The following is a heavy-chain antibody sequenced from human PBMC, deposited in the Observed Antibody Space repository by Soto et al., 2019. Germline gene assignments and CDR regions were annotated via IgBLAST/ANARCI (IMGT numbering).Heavy chain of an antibody. CDR3: ARSGGDYYYYYGMDV. J-gene: IGHJ6*02. CDR2: IIPIFGTA. CDR1: GGTCSSYA. D-gene: IGHD2-21*02. V-gene: IGHV1-69*13. Sequence: SVKVSCKASGGTCSSYAISWVRQAPGQGLEWMGGIIPIFGTANYAQKFQGRVTITADESTSTAYMELSSLRSEDTAVYYCARSGGDYYYYYGMDVWGQGTTVTVSS.